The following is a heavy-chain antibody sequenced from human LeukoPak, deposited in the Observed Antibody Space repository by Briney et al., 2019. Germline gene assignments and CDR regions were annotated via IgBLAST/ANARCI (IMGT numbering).Heavy chain of an antibody. CDR3: ARARGMVRCMDV. CDR1: GFTFSSYW. D-gene: IGHD3-10*01. J-gene: IGHJ6*04. CDR2: INSDGSST. Sequence: QPGGSLRLSCAASGFTFSSYWMHWVRQAPGKGLVWVSRINSDGSSTSYADSVKSRFTISRDNAKNTLYLQMNSLRAEDTAVYYCARARGMVRCMDVWGKGTTVTVSS. V-gene: IGHV3-74*01.